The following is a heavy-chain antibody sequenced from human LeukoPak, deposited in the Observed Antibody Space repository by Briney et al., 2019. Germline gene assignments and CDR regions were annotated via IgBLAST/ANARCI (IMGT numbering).Heavy chain of an antibody. CDR1: GYTLTELS. J-gene: IGHJ6*03. Sequence: ASVKVSCKVSGYTLTELSMHWVRQAPGKGLEWMGGFDPEDGETIYAQKFQGRVTMTEDTSTDTAYMELSSLRSEDTAVYYCARVSYCTNGVCYFASWGYYYYYYMDVWGKGTTVTVSS. CDR3: ARVSYCTNGVCYFASWGYYYYYYMDV. D-gene: IGHD2-8*01. CDR2: FDPEDGET. V-gene: IGHV1-24*01.